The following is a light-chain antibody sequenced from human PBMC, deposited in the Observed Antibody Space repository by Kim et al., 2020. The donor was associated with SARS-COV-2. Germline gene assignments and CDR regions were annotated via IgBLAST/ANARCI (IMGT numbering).Light chain of an antibody. V-gene: IGLV7-46*01. Sequence: GGTVTPPLTSSAGTVTRDQHPPWFQQKPGPAPQTLIYDTLNQRSWTPDRFSGSPLGGQAALTLSGARPEDEADYFCLLSYGESYVVFGGGTQLTVL. CDR2: DTL. CDR1: AGTVTRDQH. CDR3: LLSYGESYVV. J-gene: IGLJ2*01.